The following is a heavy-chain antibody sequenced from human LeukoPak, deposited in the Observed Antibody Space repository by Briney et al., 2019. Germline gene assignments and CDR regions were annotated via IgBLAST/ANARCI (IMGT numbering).Heavy chain of an antibody. D-gene: IGHD3-22*01. CDR1: GFTVSSNY. Sequence: GGSLRLSCAASGFTVSSNYMSWVRQAPGKGLEWVSVIYSGGSTYYADSVKGRFTISRDNSKNTLYLQINSLRAEDTAVYYCARFAFDSSGYYYVDYWGQGTLVTVSS. CDR3: ARFAFDSSGYYYVDY. V-gene: IGHV3-53*01. CDR2: IYSGGST. J-gene: IGHJ4*02.